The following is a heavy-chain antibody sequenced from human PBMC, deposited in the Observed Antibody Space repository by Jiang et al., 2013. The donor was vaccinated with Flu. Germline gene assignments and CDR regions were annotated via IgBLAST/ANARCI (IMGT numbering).Heavy chain of an antibody. CDR1: GYTFTSYA. Sequence: VSCKASGYTFTSYAMNWVRQAPGQGLEWMGWINTNTGNPTYAQGFTGRFVFSLDTSVSTAYLQISSLKAEDTAVYYCARTKGKYCSSTSCYRYPYYYGMDVWGQGTTVTVSS. CDR2: INTNTGNP. V-gene: IGHV7-4-1*02. D-gene: IGHD2-2*01. J-gene: IGHJ6*02. CDR3: ARTKGKYCSSTSCYRYPYYYGMDV.